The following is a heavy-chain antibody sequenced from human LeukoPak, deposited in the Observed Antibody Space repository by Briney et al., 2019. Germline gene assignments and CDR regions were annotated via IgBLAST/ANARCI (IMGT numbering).Heavy chain of an antibody. CDR2: IYHSGRT. V-gene: IGHV4-38-2*02. CDR1: CYFISSGYY. J-gene: IGHJ6*03. D-gene: IGHD2-2*01. Sequence: SETLSLICAVSCYFISSGYYWGSIRQPPGKGLERIGSIYHSGRTYYNPSLKSRVTISIDTSKNQFSLKLSSVTAADTAVYYCAREIYCSSTSCQGYYYMDVWGKGTTVTVSS. CDR3: AREIYCSSTSCQGYYYMDV.